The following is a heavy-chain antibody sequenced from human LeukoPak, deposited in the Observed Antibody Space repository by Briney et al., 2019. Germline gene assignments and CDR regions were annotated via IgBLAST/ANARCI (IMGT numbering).Heavy chain of an antibody. V-gene: IGHV1-69*05. CDR2: IIPIFGTA. CDR1: GGTFSSYA. Sequence: SVKVSFKGSGGTFSSYAISWVRQAPGQGLELMGGIIPIFGTANYAQKFQGRVTITTDESTSTAYMELSRIRSGDTAVDYCARGADRWLQRYNWFDPWGQGTLVTVSS. CDR3: ARGADRWLQRYNWFDP. D-gene: IGHD5-24*01. J-gene: IGHJ5*02.